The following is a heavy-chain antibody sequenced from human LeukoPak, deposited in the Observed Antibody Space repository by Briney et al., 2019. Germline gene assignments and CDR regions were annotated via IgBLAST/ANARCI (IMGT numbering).Heavy chain of an antibody. Sequence: ASVNVSCKASGYTFTSYWIQWVRQAPGQGLEWMGLINRDGGSTAYAHRFQGRVTMTRDTSTSTVYMDFSSLRSEDTALYYCARAPRNSSTMLDYWGQGTLVTVSS. CDR2: INRDGGST. CDR3: ARAPRNSSTMLDY. D-gene: IGHD6-13*01. V-gene: IGHV1-46*01. CDR1: GYTFTSYW. J-gene: IGHJ4*02.